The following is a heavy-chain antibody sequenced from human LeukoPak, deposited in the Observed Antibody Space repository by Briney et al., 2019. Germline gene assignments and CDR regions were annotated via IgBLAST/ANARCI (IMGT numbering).Heavy chain of an antibody. V-gene: IGHV3-74*01. CDR1: GFTFSSYW. Sequence: GGSLRLSCAASGFTFSSYWMHWVRQVPGKGLMWVSRINGDGSGTSYADSVKGRFTISRDNAKNTVYLQMNGLRADDTAVYYCAGSGTYYVMSDFWGQGTLVTVSS. D-gene: IGHD1-26*01. J-gene: IGHJ4*02. CDR2: INGDGSGT. CDR3: AGSGTYYVMSDF.